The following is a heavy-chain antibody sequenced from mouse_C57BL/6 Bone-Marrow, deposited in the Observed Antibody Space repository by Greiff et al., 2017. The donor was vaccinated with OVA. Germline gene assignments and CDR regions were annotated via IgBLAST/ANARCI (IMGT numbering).Heavy chain of an antibody. CDR2: INSDGGST. V-gene: IGHV5-2*03. CDR3: ARQRIYYDYDWFAY. D-gene: IGHD2-4*01. Sequence: EVKLVEPGGGLVQPGESLKLSCESNEYEFPSHDMSWVRKTPEKRLELVAAINSDGGSTYYPDTMERRFIISRDNTKKTLYLQMSSLRSEDTALYYCARQRIYYDYDWFAYWGQGTLVTVSA. J-gene: IGHJ3*01. CDR1: EYEFPSHD.